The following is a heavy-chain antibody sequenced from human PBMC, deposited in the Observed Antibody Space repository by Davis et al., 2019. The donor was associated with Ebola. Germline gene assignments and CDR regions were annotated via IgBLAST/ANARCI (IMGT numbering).Heavy chain of an antibody. J-gene: IGHJ3*02. CDR1: GFTVSSNY. CDR3: AKDLGTSGVFDI. Sequence: GESLKISCGASGFTVSSNYMSWVRQAPGKGLEWVSGISASAGSTFYADSVNGRFTISRDNSKNTLYLQMNTLRAEDTAVYYCAKDLGTSGVFDIWGQGTVVTVSS. D-gene: IGHD2-8*01. V-gene: IGHV3-23*01. CDR2: ISASAGST.